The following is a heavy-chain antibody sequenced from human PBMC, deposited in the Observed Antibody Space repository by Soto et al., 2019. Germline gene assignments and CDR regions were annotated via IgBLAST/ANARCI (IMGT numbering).Heavy chain of an antibody. CDR1: GGSISSSSYY. CDR2: INHSGST. D-gene: IGHD4-17*01. V-gene: IGHV4-39*07. Sequence: SETLSLTCPVSGGSISSSSYYWGWIRQPPGKGLEWIGEINHSGSTNYNPSLKSRVTISVDTSKNQFSLKLSSVTAADTAVYYCARDYGGNSGTFDYWGQGTLVTVSS. CDR3: ARDYGGNSGTFDY. J-gene: IGHJ4*02.